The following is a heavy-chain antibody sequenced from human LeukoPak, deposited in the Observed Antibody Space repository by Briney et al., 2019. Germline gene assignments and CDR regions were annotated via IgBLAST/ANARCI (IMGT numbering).Heavy chain of an antibody. Sequence: PSETLSLTCTVSGGSISSTNYYWSWVRQPAGKGLEWIGRIYASGSTNYTPSLKSRVTISVNTSNNHFSLKLSSMTAADTAVYYCARNTAGGYSYMDVWGKGTTVTVSS. J-gene: IGHJ6*03. CDR1: GGSISSTNYY. CDR3: ARNTAGGYSYMDV. D-gene: IGHD2-21*02. CDR2: IYASGST. V-gene: IGHV4-61*02.